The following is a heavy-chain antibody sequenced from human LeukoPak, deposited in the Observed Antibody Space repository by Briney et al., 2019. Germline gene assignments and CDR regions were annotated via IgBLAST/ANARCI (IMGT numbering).Heavy chain of an antibody. CDR1: GYTFTGYY. CDR2: IIPIFGTA. V-gene: IGHV1-69*05. CDR3: ARGSGISGLYYYYYYYMDV. Sequence: ASVKVSCKASGYTFTGYYMHWVRQAPGQGLEWMGGIIPIFGTANYAQKFQGRVTITTDESTSTAYMELSSLRSEDTAVYYCARGSGISGLYYYYYYYMDVWGKGTTVTVSS. D-gene: IGHD3-22*01. J-gene: IGHJ6*03.